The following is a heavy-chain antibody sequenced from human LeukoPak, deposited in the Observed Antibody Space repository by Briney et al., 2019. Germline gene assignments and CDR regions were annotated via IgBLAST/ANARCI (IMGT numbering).Heavy chain of an antibody. CDR1: GYTFSGYY. D-gene: IGHD1-26*01. CDR2: INPNSGGT. CDR3: ARVVVGAVVY. V-gene: IGHV1-2*02. Sequence: ASVKVSCKASGYTFSGYYVHWVRQAPGQGLEWMGCINPNSGGTKYAQKFQGRVTMTRDTSISTAYMELSRLRSDDTAVYYCARVVVGAVVYWGQGTLVTVSS. J-gene: IGHJ4*02.